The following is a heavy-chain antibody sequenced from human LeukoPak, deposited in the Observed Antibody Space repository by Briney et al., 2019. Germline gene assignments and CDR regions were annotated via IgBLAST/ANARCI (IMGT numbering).Heavy chain of an antibody. CDR2: ISGSGGRS. CDR3: ARSVAAAGIVPRIDY. D-gene: IGHD6-13*01. J-gene: IGHJ4*02. CDR1: GFTFSNYA. Sequence: GGSLRLSCAASGFTFSNYAMSWVRQPPGKGLEWVSTISGSGGRSYYADSVKGRFIISRDNAKNSLYLQMNSLRAEDTAVYYCARSVAAAGIVPRIDYWGQGTLVTVSS. V-gene: IGHV3-23*01.